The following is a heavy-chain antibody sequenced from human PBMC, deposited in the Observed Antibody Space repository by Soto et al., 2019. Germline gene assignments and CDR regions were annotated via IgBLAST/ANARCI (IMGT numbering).Heavy chain of an antibody. V-gene: IGHV3-48*01. CDR1: GFTLSSYS. CDR3: ARVGLKFLLGGEFFQV. J-gene: IGHJ1*01. Sequence: DVYLVESGGGLVQPGGSLRLSCTASGFTLSSYSMNWVRQAPGKGPAWVSHISSNSDTVDYADSVKGRFTISRDNARNSLSLQMNSLRAEDTAVYYCARVGLKFLLGGEFFQVWGQGTLVTVSS. CDR2: ISSNSDTV. D-gene: IGHD3-16*01.